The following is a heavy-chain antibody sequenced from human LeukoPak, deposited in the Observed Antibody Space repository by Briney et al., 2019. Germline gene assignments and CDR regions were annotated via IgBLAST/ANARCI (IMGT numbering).Heavy chain of an antibody. CDR1: GGSISSGDYF. Sequence: SETLSLTCTVSGGSISSGDYFWGWIRQHPGKGLEWIGYIYYSGSTYYNPSLKSRVIISVDTSKNQFSLMLNSVTAADTAMYYCARRGTGRWFDPWGQGTLVTVSS. J-gene: IGHJ5*02. D-gene: IGHD3-10*01. CDR2: IYYSGST. CDR3: ARRGTGRWFDP. V-gene: IGHV4-31*03.